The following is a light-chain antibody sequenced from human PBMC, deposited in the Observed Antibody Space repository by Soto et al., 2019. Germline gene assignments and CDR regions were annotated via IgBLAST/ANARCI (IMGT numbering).Light chain of an antibody. Sequence: QSVLTQPASVSGSPGQSITIPCTGTSSDVGAYNYVSWYQQHPGKAPKLMIYDVSNRPSGVSNRFSGSKSGNTASLTISGLQAEDEADYYCTSFTSASTQVFGGGTKLTVL. CDR3: TSFTSASTQV. CDR2: DVS. V-gene: IGLV2-14*01. CDR1: SSDVGAYNY. J-gene: IGLJ2*01.